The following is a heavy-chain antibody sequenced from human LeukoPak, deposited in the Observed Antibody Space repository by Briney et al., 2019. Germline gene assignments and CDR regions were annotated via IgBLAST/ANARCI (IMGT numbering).Heavy chain of an antibody. Sequence: SETLSLTCTVSGGSISSYYWSWIRQPPGKGPEWIGYIYYSGSTNYNPSLKSRVTISVDTSKNQFSLKLSSVTAADTAVYYCASLSPDIVVVPAATRAFDIWGQGTMVTVSS. J-gene: IGHJ3*02. CDR3: ASLSPDIVVVPAATRAFDI. V-gene: IGHV4-59*01. D-gene: IGHD2-2*01. CDR2: IYYSGST. CDR1: GGSISSYY.